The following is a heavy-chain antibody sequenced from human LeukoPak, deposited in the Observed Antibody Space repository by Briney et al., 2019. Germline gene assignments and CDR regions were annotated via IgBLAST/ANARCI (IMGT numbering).Heavy chain of an antibody. CDR2: IYPGDSDT. CDR3: ARAKKMLDCSSTSCYEYYYYYYMDV. J-gene: IGHJ6*03. D-gene: IGHD2-2*01. V-gene: IGHV5-51*01. CDR1: GYSLTSYW. Sequence: GESLKISCKGSGYSLTSYWIGWVRQMPGKGLEWMGIIYPGDSDTRYSPSFQGQVTISADKSISTAYLQWSSLTASDTAMYYCARAKKMLDCSSTSCYEYYYYYYMDVWGKGTTVTVSS.